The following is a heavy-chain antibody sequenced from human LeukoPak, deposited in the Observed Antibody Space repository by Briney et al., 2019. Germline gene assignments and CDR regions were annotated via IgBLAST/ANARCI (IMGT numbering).Heavy chain of an antibody. CDR2: ISAYNGNT. Sequence: ASVKVSCKASGYTFTSYGISWVRQAPGQGLEWMGWISAYNGNTNYAQKLQGRVTIIRNTSISTAYMELSSLRSEDTAVYYCARSTYGGNSVYYYWGQGTLVTVSS. V-gene: IGHV1-18*01. CDR3: ARSTYGGNSVYYY. D-gene: IGHD4-23*01. J-gene: IGHJ4*02. CDR1: GYTFTSYG.